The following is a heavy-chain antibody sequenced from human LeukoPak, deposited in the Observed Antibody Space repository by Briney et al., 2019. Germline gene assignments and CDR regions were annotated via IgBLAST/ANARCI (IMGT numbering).Heavy chain of an antibody. CDR2: IYTSGST. CDR3: ARLSYFWSGLFPQNWFDP. J-gene: IGHJ5*02. D-gene: IGHD3-3*01. CDR1: GGSISSYY. Sequence: SETLSLTCTVSGGSISSYYWSWIRQPPGKGLEWIGYIYTSGSTNYNPSLKSRVTISVDTSKNQFSLKLSSVTAADTAVYYCARLSYFWSGLFPQNWFDPWGQGTLVAVSS. V-gene: IGHV4-4*09.